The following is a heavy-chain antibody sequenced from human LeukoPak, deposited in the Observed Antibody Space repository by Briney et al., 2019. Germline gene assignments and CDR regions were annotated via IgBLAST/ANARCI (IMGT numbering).Heavy chain of an antibody. Sequence: PSQTLSLTCTVSGDSISSGTYYWSWIRQPAGKGLEWIGRIYTSGTTNHNPSLKSRVTTSVDTSKNQFSLSPRSVTAADTAVYYCARSGRTEYGDYPFGYWGQGTLVTVSS. CDR3: ARSGRTEYGDYPFGY. V-gene: IGHV4-61*02. CDR2: IYTSGTT. D-gene: IGHD4-17*01. CDR1: GDSISSGTYY. J-gene: IGHJ4*02.